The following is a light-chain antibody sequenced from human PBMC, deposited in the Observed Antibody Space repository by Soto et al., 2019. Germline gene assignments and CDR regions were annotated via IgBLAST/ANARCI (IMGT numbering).Light chain of an antibody. CDR3: QQYNSYSPT. CDR2: MAS. V-gene: IGKV1-5*03. CDR1: QSISVW. Sequence: DIKMSQSPSTLSASVGDRVTITCRASQSISVWLAWYQQKAGKAPNLLIYMASRLESGVPSRFSGSGSETEFTLTISGLQPGDSATYYCQQYNSYSPTFGQGTKADIK. J-gene: IGKJ1*01.